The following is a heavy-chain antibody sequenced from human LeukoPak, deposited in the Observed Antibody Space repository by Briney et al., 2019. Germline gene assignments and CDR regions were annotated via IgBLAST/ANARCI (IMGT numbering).Heavy chain of an antibody. CDR3: ARVGDYDSKWSLDY. CDR1: GGSISSSNW. V-gene: IGHV4-4*02. J-gene: IGHJ4*02. Sequence: SETLSLTCAVSGGSISSSNWWSWVRQPPGKGLEWIGEIYHSGSTNYNPSLKSRVTISVDKSKNQFSLKLSSVTAADTAVYYCARVGDYDSKWSLDYWGQGTLVTVSS. CDR2: IYHSGST. D-gene: IGHD3-16*01.